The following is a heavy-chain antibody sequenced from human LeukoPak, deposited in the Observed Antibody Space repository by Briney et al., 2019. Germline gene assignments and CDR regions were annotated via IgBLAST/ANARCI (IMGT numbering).Heavy chain of an antibody. CDR2: ISSSSYI. D-gene: IGHD5-24*01. CDR1: GFTFSSYA. V-gene: IGHV3-21*01. J-gene: IGHJ6*02. Sequence: GGSLRLSCAASGFTFSSYAMSWVRQAPGKGLEWVSSISSSSYIYYADSVKGRFTISRDNAKNSLYLQMNSLRAEDTAVYYCARDPGMATSSPYYYYGMDVWGQGTTVTVSS. CDR3: ARDPGMATSSPYYYYGMDV.